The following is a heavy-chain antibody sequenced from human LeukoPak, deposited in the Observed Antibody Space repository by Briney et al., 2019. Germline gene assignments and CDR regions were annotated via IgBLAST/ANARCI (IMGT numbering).Heavy chain of an antibody. J-gene: IGHJ4*02. CDR1: GFTFDDYA. Sequence: PGRSLRLSCAASGFTFDDYAMHWVRQAPGKGLEWVSGIGWNSGSIGYADSVKGRFTISRDNAKNSLYLQMNSLRAEDTAVYYCAKVAKYYYGSETYYFFEHWGQGTPVTASS. CDR3: AKVAKYYYGSETYYFFEH. CDR2: IGWNSGSI. V-gene: IGHV3-9*01. D-gene: IGHD3-10*01.